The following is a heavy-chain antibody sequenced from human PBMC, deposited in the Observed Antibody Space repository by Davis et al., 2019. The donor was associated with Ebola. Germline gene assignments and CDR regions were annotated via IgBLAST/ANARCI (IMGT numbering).Heavy chain of an antibody. V-gene: IGHV3-48*03. CDR1: GFTFSSYA. Sequence: GGSLRLSCAASGFTFSSYAMSWVRQAPGKGLEWVSYISSSGSTIYYADSVKGRFTISRDNAKNSLYLQMNSLRAEDTAVYYCASGNHIAAAGTVGDYWGQGTLVTVSS. CDR2: ISSSGSTI. J-gene: IGHJ4*02. CDR3: ASGNHIAAAGTVGDY. D-gene: IGHD6-13*01.